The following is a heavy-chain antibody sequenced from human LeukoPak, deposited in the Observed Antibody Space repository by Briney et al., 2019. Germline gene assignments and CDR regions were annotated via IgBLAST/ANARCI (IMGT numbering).Heavy chain of an antibody. D-gene: IGHD3-22*01. Sequence: GGSLRLSCAASGFTFSSYDMHWVRQATGKGLEWVSAIGTAGDTYYPGSVKGRFTISRENAKNSLYLQMNSLRAGDTAVYYCARNSYYYDSSGWAFDIWGQGTMVTVSS. CDR3: ARNSYYYDSSGWAFDI. J-gene: IGHJ3*02. CDR1: GFTFSSYD. V-gene: IGHV3-13*01. CDR2: IGTAGDT.